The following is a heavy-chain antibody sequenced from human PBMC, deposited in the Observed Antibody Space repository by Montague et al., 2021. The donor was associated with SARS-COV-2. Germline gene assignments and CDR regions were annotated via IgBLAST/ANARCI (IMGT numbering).Heavy chain of an antibody. D-gene: IGHD3-3*01. Sequence: SETLSLTCTVSGGSISSYYWSWIRQPAGKGLEWIGYIYYSGSTNYNTPFKSRVTISVDTSKNQFSLKLRSVTAADTAVYYCARAQMNRITIFGVVAEFDPWGQGTLVTVSS. J-gene: IGHJ5*02. CDR1: GGSISSYY. CDR3: ARAQMNRITIFGVVAEFDP. CDR2: IYYSGST. V-gene: IGHV4-59*01.